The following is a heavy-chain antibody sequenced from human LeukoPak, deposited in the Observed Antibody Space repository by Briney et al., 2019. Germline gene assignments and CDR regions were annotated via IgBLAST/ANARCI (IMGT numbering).Heavy chain of an antibody. J-gene: IGHJ4*02. CDR3: AGDRATSYFDY. V-gene: IGHV3-23*01. Sequence: GGSLRLSCAASGFTFSNYAMSWVRQAPGKGLEWVAGISGTGGSTHYADSVKGRFTISRDNSKNTLYLQMNSLRAEDTAVYYCAGDRATSYFDYWGQGALVTISS. CDR2: ISGTGGST. CDR1: GFTFSNYA. D-gene: IGHD1-26*01.